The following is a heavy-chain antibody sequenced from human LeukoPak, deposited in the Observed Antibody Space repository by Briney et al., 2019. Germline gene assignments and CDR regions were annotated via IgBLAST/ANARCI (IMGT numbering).Heavy chain of an antibody. CDR2: IRSKANNYAT. CDR1: GFTFSGSA. D-gene: IGHD5-18*01. J-gene: IGHJ4*02. CDR3: TRREDTAMGVYDY. V-gene: IGHV3-73*01. Sequence: PGGSLKLSCAASGFTFSGSAMHWVRQASGKGLEWVGRIRSKANNYATAYAASVTGRFTISRDDSKNTAYLQMNSLKTEDTALYYCTRREDTAMGVYDYWGQGTLVTVSS.